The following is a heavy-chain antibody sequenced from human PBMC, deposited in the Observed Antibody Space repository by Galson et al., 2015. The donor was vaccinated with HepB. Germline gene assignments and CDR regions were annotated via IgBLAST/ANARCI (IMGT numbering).Heavy chain of an antibody. CDR3: AGEFLPAAFDI. J-gene: IGHJ3*02. Sequence: SLRLSCAASGFTFSSYAMHWVRQAPGKGLEWVAVISYDGSNKYYADSVKGRFTISRDNSKNTLYLQMNSLRAEDTAVYYCAGEFLPAAFDIWGQGTMVTVSS. CDR1: GFTFSSYA. CDR2: ISYDGSNK. D-gene: IGHD3-3*01. V-gene: IGHV3-30-3*01.